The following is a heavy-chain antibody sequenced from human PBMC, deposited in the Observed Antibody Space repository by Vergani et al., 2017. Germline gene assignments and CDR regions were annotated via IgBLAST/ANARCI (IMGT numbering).Heavy chain of an antibody. CDR1: GGSFSGYY. D-gene: IGHD2-2*01. Sequence: QVQLQESGPGLVKPSQTLSLTCAVYGGSFSGYYWSWTRQPPGKGLEWIGEINHSGSTNYNPSLKSRVTISVDTSKNQFSLKLSSVTAADTAVYYCARATRIYCSSTSCRGGYYYYYYMDVWGKGTTVTVSS. CDR3: ARATRIYCSSTSCRGGYYYYYYMDV. V-gene: IGHV4-34*09. CDR2: INHSGST. J-gene: IGHJ6*03.